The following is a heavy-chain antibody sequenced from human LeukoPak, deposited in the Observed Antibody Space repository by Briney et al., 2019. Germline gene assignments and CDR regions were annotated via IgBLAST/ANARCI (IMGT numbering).Heavy chain of an antibody. CDR3: ARGPTVTQFYYYYYYMDV. CDR2: ISISSSNI. J-gene: IGHJ6*03. V-gene: IGHV3-48*01. Sequence: GGSLRLSCAASGFTFSSYTMNWVCQAPGRGVEWVSCISISSSNIYYADSVKGRFTISRDNAKNSLYLQMNSLRAEDTAVYYCARGPTVTQFYYYYYYMDVWGKGTTVTVSS. CDR1: GFTFSSYT. D-gene: IGHD4-11*01.